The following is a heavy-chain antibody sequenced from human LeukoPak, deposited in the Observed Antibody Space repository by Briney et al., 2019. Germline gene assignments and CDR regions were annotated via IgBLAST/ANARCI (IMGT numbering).Heavy chain of an antibody. CDR1: GYTFSSYY. V-gene: IGHV1-46*01. Sequence: ASVKVSCKASGYTFSSYYMHWVRQAPGQGLEWMGIINPSGGSTRYAQKFQGRVTMARDTSTGTVYMELSSLRSEDTAVYYCARAGYCSGGSCYFDYWGQGTLVTVSS. CDR2: INPSGGST. CDR3: ARAGYCSGGSCYFDY. D-gene: IGHD2-15*01. J-gene: IGHJ4*02.